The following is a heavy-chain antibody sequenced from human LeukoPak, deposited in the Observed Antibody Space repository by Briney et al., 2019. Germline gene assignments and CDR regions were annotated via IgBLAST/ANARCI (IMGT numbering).Heavy chain of an antibody. CDR3: AKDSPQRGRSSGCPDI. V-gene: IGHV3-30*18. J-gene: IGHJ3*02. Sequence: GGSLRLSCVASGFMFSNYAMHWVRQAPGKGLEWVAVISYDGSNKYYADSVKGRFTISRDNSKNTLYLQMNSLRAEDTAVYYCAKDSPQRGRSSGCPDIWGQGTMVTVSS. CDR2: ISYDGSNK. CDR1: GFMFSNYA. D-gene: IGHD6-19*01.